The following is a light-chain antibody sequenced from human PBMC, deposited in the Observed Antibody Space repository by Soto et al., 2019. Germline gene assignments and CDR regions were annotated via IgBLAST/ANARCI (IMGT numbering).Light chain of an antibody. J-gene: IGKJ1*01. V-gene: IGKV3D-15*01. CDR3: QQYAYWPET. Sequence: EVMMTQFPDTVSVTPGETVTLSCGASQSVRSNLAWYQQRPGQAPRLLIHYSSTRASDIPSRFSGSGSGTNFPLAISSLQSEDFAVYYCQQYAYWPETFGQGTKVEIK. CDR1: QSVRSN. CDR2: YSS.